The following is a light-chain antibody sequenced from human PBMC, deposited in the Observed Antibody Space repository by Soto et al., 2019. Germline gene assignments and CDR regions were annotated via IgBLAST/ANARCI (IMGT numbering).Light chain of an antibody. CDR3: AAWDDSLNRVI. CDR1: SSDVGSYNR. CDR2: EVS. J-gene: IGLJ2*01. Sequence: QSALTQPPSVSGSPGQSVTISCTGTSSDVGSYNRVSWYQQPPGTAPKLMIYEVSNRPSGVPDRFSGSKSGTSASLAISGLQSEDEADYYCAAWDDSLNRVIFGGGTKLTVL. V-gene: IGLV2-18*01.